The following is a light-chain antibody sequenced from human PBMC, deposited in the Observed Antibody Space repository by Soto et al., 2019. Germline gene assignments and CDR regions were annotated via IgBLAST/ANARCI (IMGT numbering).Light chain of an antibody. CDR3: QQSYTSLLT. J-gene: IGKJ4*01. CDR1: QSIHNY. CDR2: AAF. Sequence: DIQMTQSPSSLPASVGGRVTITSRASQSIHNYVNWYQHKPGRPPKVLIHAAFSLQSGVPSRFSGSGSGTDFTLTISSLQPDDFETYYCQQSYTSLLTFGGGTKVDIK. V-gene: IGKV1-39*01.